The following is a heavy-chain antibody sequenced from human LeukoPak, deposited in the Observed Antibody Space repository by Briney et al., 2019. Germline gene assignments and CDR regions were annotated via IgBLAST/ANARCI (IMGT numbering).Heavy chain of an antibody. J-gene: IGHJ4*02. CDR2: ISLTGLT. Sequence: SETLSLTCGVSGGSISNTNWWSWVRQPPGQGLEWIGEISLTGLTHYNPSLERRVTVPLDTAKNQLSLNLTSVPSADTAVYYCARPSYSGTYPGGHWGQGTLVTVSS. CDR3: ARPSYSGTYPGGH. CDR1: GGSISNTNW. D-gene: IGHD1-26*01. V-gene: IGHV4-4*02.